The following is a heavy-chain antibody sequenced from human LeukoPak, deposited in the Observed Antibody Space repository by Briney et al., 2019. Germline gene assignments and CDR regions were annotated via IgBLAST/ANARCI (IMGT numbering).Heavy chain of an antibody. V-gene: IGHV3-7*01. CDR1: GFTFSSYW. J-gene: IGHJ3*02. CDR2: IMEDGSVK. D-gene: IGHD2-15*01. Sequence: GGSLRLSCAASGFTFSSYWMTWVRQVPGKGLEWVANIMEDGSVKNYVDSVKGRFTISRDNAENSLYLEMNSLRAEDTAVYYCARDAPPFICSGCHFDAFDIWGQGIMVTVSS. CDR3: ARDAPPFICSGCHFDAFDI.